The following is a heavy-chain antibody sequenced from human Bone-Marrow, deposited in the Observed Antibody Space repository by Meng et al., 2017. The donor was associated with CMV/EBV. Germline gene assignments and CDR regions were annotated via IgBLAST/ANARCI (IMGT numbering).Heavy chain of an antibody. J-gene: IGHJ5*02. CDR3: ASGSREASHP. V-gene: IGHV3-7*01. D-gene: IGHD5-24*01. CDR1: GFDFSSYW. Sequence: GESLKISCAASGFDFSSYWMSWVRQAPGKGPQWVANIKHDGSEKYYVDSAKGRFTISRDNAKNSLYLQMSSLRAGDSAVYYCASGSREASHPWGQGTLVTVSS. CDR2: IKHDGSEK.